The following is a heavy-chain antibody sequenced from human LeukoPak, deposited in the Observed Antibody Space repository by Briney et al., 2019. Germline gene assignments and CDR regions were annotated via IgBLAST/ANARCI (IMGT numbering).Heavy chain of an antibody. Sequence: GGSLRLPCAASGFTFSSYAMHWVRRAPGKGLEWVAVISYDGSNKYYADSVKGRFTISRDNSKNTLYLQMNSLRAEDTAVYYCARDGGRYCSSTSCPGYYFDYWGQGTLVTVSS. D-gene: IGHD2-2*01. J-gene: IGHJ4*02. CDR2: ISYDGSNK. V-gene: IGHV3-30-3*01. CDR1: GFTFSSYA. CDR3: ARDGGRYCSSTSCPGYYFDY.